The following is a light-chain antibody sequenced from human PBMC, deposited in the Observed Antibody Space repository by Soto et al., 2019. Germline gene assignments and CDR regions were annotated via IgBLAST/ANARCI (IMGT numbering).Light chain of an antibody. CDR3: QAWDSRSAV. Sequence: SYELAQPPSMSVSPGQTASITCSGDQLGDKYTSWYQQKPGQSPILVIYQDNKRPSGIPERFSGSNSGNTATLTISGTQAMDEADYYCQAWDSRSAVFGGGTQLTVL. J-gene: IGLJ2*01. CDR2: QDN. CDR1: QLGDKY. V-gene: IGLV3-1*01.